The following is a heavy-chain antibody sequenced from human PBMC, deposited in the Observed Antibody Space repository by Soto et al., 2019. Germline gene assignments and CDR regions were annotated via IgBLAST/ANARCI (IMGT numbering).Heavy chain of an antibody. CDR1: GYTFASNA. CDR3: ARSSGYYYIDY. Sequence: QVQLVQSGAEVKKPGASVKVSCKASGYTFASNAMHRVRQAPGQRLKWMGWINAGNGNTKYSQKFQGRVTITRDTSASTAYMELTSLRSEDTAVYYCARSSGYYYIDYWGQGTLVSVSS. D-gene: IGHD3-22*01. J-gene: IGHJ4*02. V-gene: IGHV1-3*01. CDR2: INAGNGNT.